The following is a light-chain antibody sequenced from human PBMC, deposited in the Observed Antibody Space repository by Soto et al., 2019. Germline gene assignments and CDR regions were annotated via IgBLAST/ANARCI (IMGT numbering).Light chain of an antibody. Sequence: QSALTQPASVSGSPRQSITISCTGTGSNVGGYNYVSWYQQHPGKAPKLMIYGVTNRPSGVSNRFSGSKSGNTASLTISGLQAEDEADYYCSSYTSSSTLVFGTGTKVTVL. J-gene: IGLJ1*01. V-gene: IGLV2-14*01. CDR3: SSYTSSSTLV. CDR2: GVT. CDR1: GSNVGGYNY.